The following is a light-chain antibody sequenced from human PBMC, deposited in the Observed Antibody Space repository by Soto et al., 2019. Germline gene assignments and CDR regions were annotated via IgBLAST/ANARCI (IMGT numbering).Light chain of an antibody. CDR2: KVS. Sequence: HQRPGHSPRRLLYKVSKRDSGVPDRFSGSGSGTDFTLKISWGEAEDDGIYNCIQGTLGTCGQGTKVEIK. CDR3: IQGTLGT. J-gene: IGKJ1*01. V-gene: IGKV2-30*01.